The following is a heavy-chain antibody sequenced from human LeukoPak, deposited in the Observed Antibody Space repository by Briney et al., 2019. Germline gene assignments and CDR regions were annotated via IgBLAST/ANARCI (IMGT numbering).Heavy chain of an antibody. CDR2: SRNKANSYTT. D-gene: IGHD3-3*01. J-gene: IGHJ6*03. CDR3: AREPIYTIFGVVSYMDV. CDR1: GFTFSDHY. V-gene: IGHV3-72*01. Sequence: GGSLRLSCAASGFTFSDHYMDWVRQAPGKGLEWVGRSRNKANSYTTEYAASVKGRFTISRDDSKSSLYLQMNSLKTEDTAVYYCAREPIYTIFGVVSYMDVWGKGTTVTVSS.